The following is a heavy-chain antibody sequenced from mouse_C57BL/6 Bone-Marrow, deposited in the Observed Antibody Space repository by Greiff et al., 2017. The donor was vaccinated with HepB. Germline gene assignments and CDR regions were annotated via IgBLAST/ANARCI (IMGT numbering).Heavy chain of an antibody. CDR2: INPNNGGT. CDR1: GYTFTDYN. Sequence: EVKLVESGPELVKPGASVKMSCKASGYTFTDYNMHWVKQSHGKSLEWIGYINPNNGGTSYNQKFKGKATLTVNKSSSTAYMELRSLTSEDSAVYYCVQFITTVYWGQGTTLTVSS. J-gene: IGHJ2*01. V-gene: IGHV1-22*01. CDR3: VQFITTVY. D-gene: IGHD1-1*01.